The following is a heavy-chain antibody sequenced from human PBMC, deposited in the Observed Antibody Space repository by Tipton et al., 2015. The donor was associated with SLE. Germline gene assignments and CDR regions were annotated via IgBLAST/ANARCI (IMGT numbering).Heavy chain of an antibody. CDR2: INPSGGST. CDR3: ARGPGPPNPYYDFWSGYPFYFYYMDV. J-gene: IGHJ6*03. Sequence: QLVQSGAEVKKPGASVKVSCKASGYTFTSYYMHWVRQAPGQGLEWMGIINPSGGSTSYAQKFQGRVTMTRDTSTSTVYMELSSLRSEDTAVYYCARGPGPPNPYYDFWSGYPFYFYYMDVWGKGTTVTVSS. V-gene: IGHV1-46*01. CDR1: GYTFTSYY. D-gene: IGHD3-3*01.